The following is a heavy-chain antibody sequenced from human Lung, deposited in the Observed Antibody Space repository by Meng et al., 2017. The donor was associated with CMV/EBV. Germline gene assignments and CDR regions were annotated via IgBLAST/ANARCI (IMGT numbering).Heavy chain of an antibody. D-gene: IGHD5-24*01. CDR3: ARERDATYYFHN. V-gene: IGHV1-46*04. Sequence: VQVVQAGAEVMKPGASVKVSCKASGDTFTYYPIPWVRQAPGQGLEWVGINNPRDGDTSYSQKLRGRVTLTRDTSTSTAYMELSSLSSGDTAVYYCARERDATYYFHNWGQGTLVTVSS. CDR2: NNPRDGDT. CDR1: GDTFTYYP. J-gene: IGHJ4*02.